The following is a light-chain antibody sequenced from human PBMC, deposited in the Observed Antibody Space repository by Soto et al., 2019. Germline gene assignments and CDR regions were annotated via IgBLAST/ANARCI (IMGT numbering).Light chain of an antibody. CDR2: DAS. CDR3: QQYGSTPLT. J-gene: IGKJ4*01. Sequence: EIVLKQSPDTLSLSPGERATLSCRASQSVNNNHLAWYKQKPGQAPRFLIYDASSRATGIPDRFSGSGSGTDFTLTISRLEPEGFAVYYCQQYGSTPLTFGGGTKVDIK. V-gene: IGKV3-20*01. CDR1: QSVNNNH.